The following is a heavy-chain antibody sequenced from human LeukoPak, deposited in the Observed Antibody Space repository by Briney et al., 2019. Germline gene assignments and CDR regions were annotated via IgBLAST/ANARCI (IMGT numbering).Heavy chain of an antibody. V-gene: IGHV3-23*01. Sequence: GGSLRLSCAASGFTVSSNYMSRVRQAPGKGLEWVAGISGSGGGTVYADSVKGRFTISRDNPKNTLYLQMNSLRAEDTAVYFCAKRGVVIRVVLVGFHKEAYYFDSWGQGALVTVSS. D-gene: IGHD3-10*01. CDR2: ISGSGGGT. CDR1: GFTVSSNY. CDR3: AKRGVVIRVVLVGFHKEAYYFDS. J-gene: IGHJ4*02.